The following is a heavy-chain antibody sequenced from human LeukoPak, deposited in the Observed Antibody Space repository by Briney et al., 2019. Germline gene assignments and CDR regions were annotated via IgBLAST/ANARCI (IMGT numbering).Heavy chain of an antibody. Sequence: GGSLRLSCAASGYSLSSFWMSWVRQAPGKGLEWVAGMSHDGSNIYYADPVKGRFTVSRDNSKNTLYLQMNSLRVEDTAVYSCARESFGDYYFDYWGQGTLVTVSS. V-gene: IGHV3-30*14. J-gene: IGHJ4*02. CDR3: ARESFGDYYFDY. D-gene: IGHD4-17*01. CDR1: GYSLSSFW. CDR2: MSHDGSNI.